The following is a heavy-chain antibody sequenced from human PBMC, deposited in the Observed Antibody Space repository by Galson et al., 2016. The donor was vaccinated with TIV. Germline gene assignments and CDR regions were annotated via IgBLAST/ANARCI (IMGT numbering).Heavy chain of an antibody. CDR3: ARGRAADHAFDF. J-gene: IGHJ3*01. V-gene: IGHV1-18*01. CDR1: GYSFTSYG. Sequence: CKASGYSFTSYGITWVRQAPGQGLAWMGWISNYNVNTKYAQKFQGRVTLTTDTSTSTAYMELKSLRSDDTAVYFCARGRAADHAFDFWGQGTMVTVSS. CDR2: ISNYNVNT. D-gene: IGHD2-15*01.